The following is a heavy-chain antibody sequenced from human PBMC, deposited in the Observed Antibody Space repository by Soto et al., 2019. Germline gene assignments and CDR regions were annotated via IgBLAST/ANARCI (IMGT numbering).Heavy chain of an antibody. V-gene: IGHV1-18*01. J-gene: IGHJ4*02. CDR1: GYSFTSYG. Sequence: QVQLVQSGAEVKKPGASVKVSCKASGYSFTSYGISWVRQAPGQGLEWMGWISAYNGNTKYAQKLQGRVTTTPDTSTSTAYMELRSLRSDDTAVYYCARDLGGSYYAPVDYWGQGTLVTDSS. CDR2: ISAYNGNT. D-gene: IGHD1-26*01. CDR3: ARDLGGSYYAPVDY.